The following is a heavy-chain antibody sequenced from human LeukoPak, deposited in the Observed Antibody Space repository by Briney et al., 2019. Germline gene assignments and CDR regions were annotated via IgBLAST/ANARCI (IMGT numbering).Heavy chain of an antibody. CDR1: GFTFSSYA. Sequence: AGGSLRLSCAASGFTFSSYAMSWVRQAPGKGLEWVTFIQYDGSKKYYADSVKGRFTISRDNSKNTLYLEMNSLRAEDTAVYYCAKDIGSYYDYWGQGILVTVSS. CDR3: AKDIGSYYDY. D-gene: IGHD3-10*01. J-gene: IGHJ4*02. CDR2: IQYDGSKK. V-gene: IGHV3-30*02.